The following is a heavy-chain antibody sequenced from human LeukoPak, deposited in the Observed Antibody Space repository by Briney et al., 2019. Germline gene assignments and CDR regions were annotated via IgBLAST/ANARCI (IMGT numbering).Heavy chain of an antibody. CDR3: ASTTVTHLDYYYYYYGMDV. CDR2: IIPIFGTA. Sequence: ASVKVSCKASGYTFTSYDISWVRQAPGQGLEWMGGIIPIFGTANYAQKFQGRVTITADESTSTAYMGLSSLRSEDTAVYYCASTTVTHLDYYYYYYGMDVWGQGTTVTVSS. D-gene: IGHD4-11*01. V-gene: IGHV1-69*13. J-gene: IGHJ6*02. CDR1: GYTFTSYD.